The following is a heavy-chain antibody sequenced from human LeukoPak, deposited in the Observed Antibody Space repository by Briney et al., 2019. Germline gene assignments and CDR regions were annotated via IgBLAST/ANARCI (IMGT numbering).Heavy chain of an antibody. Sequence: GGSLRLSCAASGFTFSDYYMSWIRQAPGKGLEWVSYICSSSSYTNYADSVKGRFTISRDNAKNSLYLQLSSLRAEYTAVYYCTRDHYFGLDYWGQGTLVTVAS. CDR3: TRDHYFGLDY. D-gene: IGHD2/OR15-2a*01. CDR1: GFTFSDYY. CDR2: ICSSSSYT. V-gene: IGHV3-11*06. J-gene: IGHJ4*02.